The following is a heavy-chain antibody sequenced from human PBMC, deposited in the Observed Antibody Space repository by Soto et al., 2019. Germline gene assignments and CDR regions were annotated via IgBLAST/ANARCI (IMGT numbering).Heavy chain of an antibody. V-gene: IGHV3-23*01. CDR2: IVSSGAGT. CDR1: GFPFSTYA. CDR3: AKDKGYSGYDTSLDY. D-gene: IGHD5-12*01. Sequence: GGSLRLSCAASGFPFSTYAMSWVRQAPGKGLEWVSTIVSSGAGTYYPDSMKGRFTISRDNSKNTVYLQMNSLRAEDTAVYYCAKDKGYSGYDTSLDYWGQGTLVTVSS. J-gene: IGHJ4*02.